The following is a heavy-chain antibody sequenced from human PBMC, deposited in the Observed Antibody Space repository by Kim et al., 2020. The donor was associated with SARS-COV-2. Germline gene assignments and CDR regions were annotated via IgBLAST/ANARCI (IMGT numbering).Heavy chain of an antibody. J-gene: IGHJ4*02. Sequence: ASVKVSCKTSGYTFSDFGISWVRQAPGQGPEWMGWISTYNGNSHFAPKFKDRITLSTDTSTTTAYMEMRSLSSDDTAAYFCVRDCDDFGRFCYFEFWSQG. D-gene: IGHD3-3*01. CDR1: GYTFSDFG. V-gene: IGHV1-18*04. CDR2: ISTYNGNS. CDR3: VRDCDDFGRFCYFEF.